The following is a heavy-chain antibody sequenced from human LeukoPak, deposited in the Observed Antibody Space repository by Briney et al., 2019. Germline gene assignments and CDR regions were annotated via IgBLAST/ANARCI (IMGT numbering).Heavy chain of an antibody. J-gene: IGHJ5*02. Sequence: PGGSLRLSCAASGFTFSTYSMNWVRQAPGKGLEWVSSISSSGNYIYYADSVKGRFTISRDNSKNTLYLQMNSLRAEDTAVYYCARDPPPAYDSSGFTWGQGTLVTVSS. D-gene: IGHD3-22*01. CDR3: ARDPPPAYDSSGFT. CDR1: GFTFSTYS. CDR2: ISSSGNYI. V-gene: IGHV3-21*01.